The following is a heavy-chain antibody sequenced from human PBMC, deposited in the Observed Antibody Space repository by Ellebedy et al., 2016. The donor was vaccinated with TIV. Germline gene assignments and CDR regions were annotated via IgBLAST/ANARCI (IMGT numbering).Heavy chain of an antibody. CDR1: GFAFSSYT. D-gene: IGHD1-26*01. CDR2: ISMGSRDL. Sequence: GESLKISCAASGFAFSSYTMTWVRQAPGKGLEWVSSISMGSRDLYYADSVQGRFTISRDNTKNELYLQVNSLRADDTAVYYCARDAGGTFNNWGQGTLVTVSS. J-gene: IGHJ4*02. V-gene: IGHV3-21*01. CDR3: ARDAGGTFNN.